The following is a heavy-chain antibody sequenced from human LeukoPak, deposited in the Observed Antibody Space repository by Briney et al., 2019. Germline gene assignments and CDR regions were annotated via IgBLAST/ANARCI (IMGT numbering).Heavy chain of an antibody. J-gene: IGHJ4*02. CDR2: INHSGST. V-gene: IGHV4-34*01. CDR1: GGSFSGYY. CDR3: ATHPPKVCTGGSCTDY. Sequence: SETLSLTCAVYGGSFSGYYWSWIRQPPGKGLEWIGEINHSGSTNYNPSLKSRVTISVDTPKNQFSLKLSSVTAADTAVYYCATHPPKVCTGGSCTDYWGQGTLVTVSS. D-gene: IGHD2-15*01.